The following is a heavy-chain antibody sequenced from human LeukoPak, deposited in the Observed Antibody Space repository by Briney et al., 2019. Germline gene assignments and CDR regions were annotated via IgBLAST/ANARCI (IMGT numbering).Heavy chain of an antibody. CDR3: ARNGVEQQLVYFDY. J-gene: IGHJ4*02. D-gene: IGHD6-13*01. CDR1: GGSISSYY. CDR2: IYYSGST. V-gene: IGHV4-59*01. Sequence: PSETLSLTCTVSGGSISSYYWSWIRPPPGKGLEWIGYIYYSGSTNYNPSLKSRVTISVDTSKNQFSLKLSSVTAADTAVHYCARNGVEQQLVYFDYWGQGTLVTVSS.